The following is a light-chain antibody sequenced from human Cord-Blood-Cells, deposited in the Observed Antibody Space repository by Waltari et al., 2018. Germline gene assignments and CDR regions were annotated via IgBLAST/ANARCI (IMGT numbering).Light chain of an antibody. V-gene: IGKV1-39*01. J-gene: IGKJ3*01. CDR1: QSISSY. CDR2: GAS. Sequence: DIQMTQSPSSLSASVGDRVTITCRASQSISSYLNWYQQKPGKAPKLLIYGASSLQSGVPSRFSGSGSGTDFTLTISSLQPEDFATYYCQQSYSTPFGPGTKVDIK. CDR3: QQSYSTP.